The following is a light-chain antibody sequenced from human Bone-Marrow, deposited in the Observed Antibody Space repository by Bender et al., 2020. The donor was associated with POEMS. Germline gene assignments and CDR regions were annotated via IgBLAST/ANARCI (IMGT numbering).Light chain of an antibody. V-gene: IGLV2-14*02. J-gene: IGLJ3*02. CDR1: SSNIGSYDL. CDR2: EVK. Sequence: QSALTQPASVSGSPGQSITISCTGTSSNIGSYDLVSWYQQHPGQAPKLLIYEVKKRPSGVSDRFSGSKSGNTASLTISGLLPEDEADYYCASYRIISKWVFGGGTKLTVL. CDR3: ASYRIISKWV.